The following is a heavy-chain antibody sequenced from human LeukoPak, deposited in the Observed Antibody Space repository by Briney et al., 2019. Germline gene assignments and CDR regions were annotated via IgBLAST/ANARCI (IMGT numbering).Heavy chain of an antibody. D-gene: IGHD5-18*01. CDR1: AFSSRNYA. V-gene: IGHV3-23*01. Sequence: GESLRLSCAASAFSSRNYAMAWVRQAPGKGLEWVSSVSTSGSNTYYTDSVKGRFTVSRDDSKNTLYLQMNGLRAEDTAIYYCARDLYTYGSSPLVYWGQGTLVTVSS. CDR2: VSTSGSNT. J-gene: IGHJ4*02. CDR3: ARDLYTYGSSPLVY.